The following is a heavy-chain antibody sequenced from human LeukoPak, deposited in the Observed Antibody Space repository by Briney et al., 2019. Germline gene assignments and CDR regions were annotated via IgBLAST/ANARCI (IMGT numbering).Heavy chain of an antibody. CDR2: IYSDGSGT. CDR3: ANWGSAFDI. V-gene: IGHV3-74*01. J-gene: IGHJ3*02. Sequence: GGALRLSCAASGFTFSKYWMHWVRQAPAKGLVWVSRIYSDGSGTSYADFVKGRFAISRDNAKNTLFLQMNSLRAEDTAVYYCANWGSAFDIWGQGTMVIVSS. D-gene: IGHD7-27*01. CDR1: GFTFSKYW.